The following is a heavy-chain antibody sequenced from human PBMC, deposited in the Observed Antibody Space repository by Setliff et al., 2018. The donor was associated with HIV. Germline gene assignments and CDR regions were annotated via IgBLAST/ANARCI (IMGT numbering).Heavy chain of an antibody. D-gene: IGHD3-10*01. V-gene: IGHV3-30*04. CDR2: ISYDGGLK. J-gene: IGHJ6*02. Sequence: PRGSLRLSCAASGFTFRSYTMHWVRQAPGKGLEWVAVISYDGGLKYHADSVKGRFTISRDNSKNTLYVQMNSLRAEDTAVYYCARDQLAMVRRNGMDVWGQGTTVTVSS. CDR3: ARDQLAMVRRNGMDV. CDR1: GFTFRSYT.